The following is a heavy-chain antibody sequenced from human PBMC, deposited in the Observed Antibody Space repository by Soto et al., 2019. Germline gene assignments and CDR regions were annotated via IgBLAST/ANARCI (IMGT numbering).Heavy chain of an antibody. V-gene: IGHV4-30-4*01. CDR3: ARDRQSEIVAMLASNGMDV. D-gene: IGHD5-12*01. J-gene: IGHJ6*02. CDR1: GGSINSDDSY. CDR2: IYDSETT. Sequence: QVQLQESGPGLVKPSQTLSLTCTVSGGSINSDDSYWSWLRQPPGRGLEWIGYIYDSETTYYNPSLKSRVTLSVATSKNQFSLKPNSVTAPDTAVYYCARDRQSEIVAMLASNGMDVWGQGTTVIVSS.